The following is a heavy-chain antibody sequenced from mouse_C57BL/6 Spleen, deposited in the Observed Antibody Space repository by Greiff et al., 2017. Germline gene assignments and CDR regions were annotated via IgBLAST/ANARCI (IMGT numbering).Heavy chain of an antibody. V-gene: IGHV1-50*01. CDR3: ARRDYYGSSPHLYFDV. CDR2: IDPSDSYT. Sequence: QVQLQQPGAELVKPGASVKLSCKASGYTFTSYWMQWVKQRPGQGLEWIGAIDPSDSYTNYNQKFKGKATLTVDTSSSTAYMQLSSLTSEDSAVYYCARRDYYGSSPHLYFDVWGTGTTVTVAS. D-gene: IGHD1-1*01. J-gene: IGHJ1*03. CDR1: GYTFTSYW.